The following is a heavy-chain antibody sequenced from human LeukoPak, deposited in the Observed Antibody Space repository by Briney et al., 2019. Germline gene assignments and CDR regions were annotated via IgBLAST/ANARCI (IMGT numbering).Heavy chain of an antibody. J-gene: IGHJ5*02. D-gene: IGHD3-3*01. CDR2: MNPNSGNT. CDR3: ARGLYYDFWSGYYNWFDP. Sequence: GSSVKVSCKASGGTFSSYAISWVRQATGQGLEWMGWMNPNSGNTGYAQKFQGRVTITRNTSISTAYMELSSLRSEDTAVYYCARGLYYDFWSGYYNWFDPWGQGTLVTVSS. CDR1: GGTFSSYA. V-gene: IGHV1-8*03.